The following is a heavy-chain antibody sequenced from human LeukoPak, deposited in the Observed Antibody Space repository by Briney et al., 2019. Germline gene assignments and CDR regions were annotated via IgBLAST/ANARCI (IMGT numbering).Heavy chain of an antibody. CDR1: GSTFSSYW. J-gene: IGHJ6*03. V-gene: IGHV3-7*01. Sequence: PGESLRLSCAASGSTFSSYWMSWVRQAPGKGLEWVANIKQDGSEKYYVDSVKGRFTISRDNAKNSLYLQMNSLRAEDTAVYYCAKDTVKVTTIRRVPHYMDVWGKGTTVTISS. D-gene: IGHD5-12*01. CDR3: AKDTVKVTTIRRVPHYMDV. CDR2: IKQDGSEK.